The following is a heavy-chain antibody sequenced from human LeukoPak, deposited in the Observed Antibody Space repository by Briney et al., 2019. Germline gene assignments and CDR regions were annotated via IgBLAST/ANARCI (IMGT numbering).Heavy chain of an antibody. V-gene: IGHV4-31*03. CDR3: AGSAYNYPGGYYYYMDV. D-gene: IGHD5-24*01. J-gene: IGHJ6*03. CDR1: GGSISSGGYY. CDR2: IYYSGST. Sequence: SETLSLTCTVSGGSISSGGYYWSWIRQHPGKGLEWIGYIYYSGSTYYNPSLKSRVTISVDTSKNQFSLKLSSVTAADTAVYYCAGSAYNYPGGYYYYMDVWGKGTTVTVSS.